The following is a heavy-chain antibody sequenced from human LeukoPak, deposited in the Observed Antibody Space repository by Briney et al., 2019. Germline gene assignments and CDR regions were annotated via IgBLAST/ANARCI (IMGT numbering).Heavy chain of an antibody. D-gene: IGHD3-3*01. CDR1: GGPIRNSY. CDR3: ARIFDRDI. Sequence: SETLSPICTVSGGPIRNSYWSWVRHSAGTGMQWIGRIHGTLGSTNHNPSLKSRVVTSLDTSSNQFSLRLSAMSAADTATYYCARIFDRDIWGQGTLVTVSP. CDR2: IHGTLGST. J-gene: IGHJ3*02. V-gene: IGHV4-4*07.